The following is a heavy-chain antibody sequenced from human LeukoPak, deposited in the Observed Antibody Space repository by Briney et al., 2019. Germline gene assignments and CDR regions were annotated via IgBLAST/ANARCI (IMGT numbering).Heavy chain of an antibody. V-gene: IGHV3-48*03. D-gene: IGHD3-10*02. J-gene: IGHJ6*04. Sequence: GGSLRLSCVASGFTFSSYAMSWVRQAPGKGLEWVSDISSSGSTIYYADSVKGRFTISRDNAKNSLYLQMNSLRAEDTAVYHCAELGITMIGGVWGKGTTVTISS. CDR2: ISSSGSTI. CDR1: GFTFSSYA. CDR3: AELGITMIGGV.